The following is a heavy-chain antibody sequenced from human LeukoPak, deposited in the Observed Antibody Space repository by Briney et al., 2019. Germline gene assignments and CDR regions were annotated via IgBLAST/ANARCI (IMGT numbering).Heavy chain of an antibody. D-gene: IGHD3-16*01. CDR2: IYTSGST. J-gene: IGHJ5*02. Sequence: PSQTLSLTRTLPGGSISRASYYWSWVRQPAGKGLEWIGRIYTSGSTNYNPSLKSRVTISVDTSKNQYSLKLSSVTAADTAVYYCARSPVWWFDPWGQGTLVTVSS. CDR1: GGSISRASYY. V-gene: IGHV4-61*02. CDR3: ARSPVWWFDP.